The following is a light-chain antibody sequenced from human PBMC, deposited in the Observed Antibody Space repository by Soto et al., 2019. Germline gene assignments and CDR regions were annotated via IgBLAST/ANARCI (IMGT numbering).Light chain of an antibody. CDR2: DVS. Sequence: IVSTESKAALSLSPERRASNECMASQNISSYLIWYQQKPGQAPRLLIYDVSNRATGIPARFSRSASGADFPLTITRLEPEAFAVYYCQQFGRYPLTFGGGTKVDIK. CDR1: QNISSY. J-gene: IGKJ4*01. V-gene: IGKV3-11*01. CDR3: QQFGRYPLT.